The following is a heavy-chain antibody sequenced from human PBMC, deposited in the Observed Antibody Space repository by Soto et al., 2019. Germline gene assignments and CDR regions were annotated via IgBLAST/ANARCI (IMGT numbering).Heavy chain of an antibody. J-gene: IGHJ5*02. CDR1: GFTFSYYG. CDR2: IQSDGSKT. Sequence: QVQLVESGGGVVQPGWSLRLSCTASGFTFSYYGMHWVRQAPGKGLEWVAAIQSDGSKTYYVDSVKGRFTVSRDDAKNMYYMQMNSLRAEDTAVFYCARDAAESGKHRLDLWGQGTLVTVSS. V-gene: IGHV3-33*01. CDR3: ARDAAESGKHRLDL. D-gene: IGHD6-25*01.